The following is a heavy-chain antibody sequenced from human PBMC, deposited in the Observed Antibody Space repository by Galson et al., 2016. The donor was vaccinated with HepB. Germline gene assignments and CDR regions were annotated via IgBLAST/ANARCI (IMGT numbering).Heavy chain of an antibody. V-gene: IGHV3-7*01. Sequence: SLRLSCAASGFTFNAHWMNWVRQAPGKGLEWVANIRGDGIVSYYAGPVRGRFTISRDTAKNSLYLQMNGLRVDETAVYYCSREMTGSYFDWGQGTLVTVSS. CDR1: GFTFNAHW. CDR3: SREMTGSYFD. D-gene: IGHD3-10*01. CDR2: IRGDGIVS. J-gene: IGHJ4*02.